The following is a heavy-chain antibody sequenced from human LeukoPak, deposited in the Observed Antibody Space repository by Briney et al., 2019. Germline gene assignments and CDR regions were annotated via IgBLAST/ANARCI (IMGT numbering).Heavy chain of an antibody. J-gene: IGHJ5*02. D-gene: IGHD6-13*01. V-gene: IGHV4-59*01. CDR3: ARDGHGSSWYNWFDP. CDR2: IYYSGST. Sequence: SETLSLTCTVSGGSISSYYWSWIRQPPGKGLEWIGYIYYSGSTNYNPSLKSRVTISVDTSKNQFSLKLSSVTAADTAVYYCARDGHGSSWYNWFDPWGQGTLVTVSS. CDR1: GGSISSYY.